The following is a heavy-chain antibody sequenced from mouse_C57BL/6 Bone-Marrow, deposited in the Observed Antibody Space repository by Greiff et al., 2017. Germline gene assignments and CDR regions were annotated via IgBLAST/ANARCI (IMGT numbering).Heavy chain of an antibody. CDR1: GYTFTSYW. V-gene: IGHV1-61*01. CDR3: ARTAWRKPQDLLWLRYYAMDY. D-gene: IGHD2-2*01. Sequence: QVQLQQPGAELVRPGSSVKLSCKASGYTFTSYWMDWVKQRPGQGLEWIGNIYPSDSETHYNQKFKDKATLTVDKSSSTAYMQLSSLTSEDSAVYYCARTAWRKPQDLLWLRYYAMDYWGQGTSVTVSS. CDR2: IYPSDSET. J-gene: IGHJ4*01.